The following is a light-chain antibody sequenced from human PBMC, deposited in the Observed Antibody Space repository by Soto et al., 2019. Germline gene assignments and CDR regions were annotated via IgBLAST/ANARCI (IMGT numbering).Light chain of an antibody. CDR1: ELPKEY. Sequence: SYELTDPPSVSVSPGQTARITCSGDELPKEYAYWYQRKPGQAPLLVIYKDTERPSGIPERFSASSSGTTVTLTISGVQAEDEGDYYCLSADSSRLYVFGTGTKVTVL. CDR2: KDT. J-gene: IGLJ1*01. CDR3: LSADSSRLYV. V-gene: IGLV3-25*02.